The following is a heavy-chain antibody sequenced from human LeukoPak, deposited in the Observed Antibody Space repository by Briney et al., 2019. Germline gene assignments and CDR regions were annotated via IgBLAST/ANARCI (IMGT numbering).Heavy chain of an antibody. Sequence: ASVKVSCKASGYTFTSYDINWVRQATGQGLEWMGWMNPNGGNTGYAQKFQGRVTMTRNTSISTAYMELSSLRSEDTAVYYCARQETYRTEDWFDPWGQGTLVTVSS. D-gene: IGHD1-14*01. CDR1: GYTFTSYD. V-gene: IGHV1-8*01. CDR3: ARQETYRTEDWFDP. J-gene: IGHJ5*02. CDR2: MNPNGGNT.